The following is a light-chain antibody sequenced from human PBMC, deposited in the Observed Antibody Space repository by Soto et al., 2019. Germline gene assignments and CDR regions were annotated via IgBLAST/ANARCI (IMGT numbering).Light chain of an antibody. Sequence: QSVLTQPASVSGSPGQSITISCTGTSSDIGAYNYVSWYQQQPGKAPKLMIYDVNIRPSGVSNRFSGSKSGNTASLTISGFQAEDEADYYCTSWTTSTTMIFGGGTKVTVL. CDR2: DVN. J-gene: IGLJ2*01. V-gene: IGLV2-14*03. CDR3: TSWTTSTTMI. CDR1: SSDIGAYNY.